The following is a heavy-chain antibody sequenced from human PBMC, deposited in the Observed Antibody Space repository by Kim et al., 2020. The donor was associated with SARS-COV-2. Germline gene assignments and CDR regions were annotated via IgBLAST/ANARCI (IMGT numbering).Heavy chain of an antibody. V-gene: IGHV3-15*01. D-gene: IGHD6-13*01. CDR3: TTVDTSSWTSGNNWFDP. CDR1: GITFSNAW. CDR2: IKSKTDGGTT. Sequence: GGSLRLSCAASGITFSNAWMSWVRQAPGKGLEWVGRIKSKTDGGTTDYAAPVKGRFTISRDDSKNTLYLQMNSLKTEDTAVYYCTTVDTSSWTSGNNWFDPWGQGTLVTVSS. J-gene: IGHJ5*02.